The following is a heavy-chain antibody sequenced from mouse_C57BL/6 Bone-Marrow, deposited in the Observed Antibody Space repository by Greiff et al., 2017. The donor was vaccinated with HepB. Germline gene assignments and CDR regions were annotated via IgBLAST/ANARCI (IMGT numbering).Heavy chain of an antibody. V-gene: IGHV1-82*01. CDR1: GYAFSSSW. J-gene: IGHJ3*01. CDR2: IYPGDGDT. Sequence: QVQLQQSGPELVKPGASVKISCKASGYAFSSSWMNWVKQRPGKGLEWIGRIYPGDGDTNYNGKFKGKATLTADKSSSTAYMQLSSLTSEDSAVYFCAGCVYDGYYVSFAYWGQGTLVTVSA. CDR3: AGCVYDGYYVSFAY. D-gene: IGHD2-3*01.